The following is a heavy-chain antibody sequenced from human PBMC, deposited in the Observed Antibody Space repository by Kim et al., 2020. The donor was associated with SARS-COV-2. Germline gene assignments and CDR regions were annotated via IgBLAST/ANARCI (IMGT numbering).Heavy chain of an antibody. Sequence: SETLSLTCTVSGGSISSNDYYWDWIRQPPGKGLEWIGSISYSGRTYYNPSLKSRVTISVDTSKNQISLKLSSVTAAETGVYYCARGIFGVVIIPYYYYYMDVWGKGTSVTVSS. J-gene: IGHJ6*03. CDR2: ISYSGRT. D-gene: IGHD3-3*01. CDR3: ARGIFGVVIIPYYYYYMDV. CDR1: GGSISSNDYY. V-gene: IGHV4-39*01.